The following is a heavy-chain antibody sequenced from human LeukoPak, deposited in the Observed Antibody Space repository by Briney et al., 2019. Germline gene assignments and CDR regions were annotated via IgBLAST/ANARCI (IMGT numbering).Heavy chain of an antibody. CDR2: IYYSGST. D-gene: IGHD1-14*01. Sequence: SETLSLTCTVSGGSISSYYWSWIRQPPGKGLEWIGYIYYSGSTNYNPSLKSRVTISVDTSKNQFSLKLSSVTAADTAVYYCARAQVPDTGNYYYYYMDVWGKGTTVTVSS. V-gene: IGHV4-59*01. J-gene: IGHJ6*03. CDR1: GGSISSYY. CDR3: ARAQVPDTGNYYYYYMDV.